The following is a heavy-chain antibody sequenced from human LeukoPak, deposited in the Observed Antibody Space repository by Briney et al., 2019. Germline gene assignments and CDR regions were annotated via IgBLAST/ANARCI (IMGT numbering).Heavy chain of an antibody. CDR3: ARHSLLWFGGFDY. V-gene: IGHV5-51*01. CDR2: IYPGDSDT. Sequence: GESLKISCKGSGYSFTSYWIGWVRQMPRKGLEWMGIIYPGDSDTRYSPSFQGQVTISADKSISTAYLQWSSLKASDTAMYYCARHSLLWFGGFDYWGQGTLVTVSS. J-gene: IGHJ4*02. CDR1: GYSFTSYW. D-gene: IGHD3-10*01.